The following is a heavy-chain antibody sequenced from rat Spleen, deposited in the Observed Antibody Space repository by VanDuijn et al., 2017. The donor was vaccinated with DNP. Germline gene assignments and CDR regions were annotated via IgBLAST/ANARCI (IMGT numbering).Heavy chain of an antibody. J-gene: IGHJ1*01. D-gene: IGHD1-2*01. CDR2: ITGSGGSS. Sequence: EVQLVESGGDLVQPGRSLKLSCVASGFTFNNYWMAWIRQVPGKGLEWVASITGSGGSSYYPDSVKGRFTISRDNVKNTLYLQMNSLRSEDTATYYCARAKYSSHYWYFDFWGPGTMVTVSS. V-gene: IGHV5-31*01. CDR1: GFTFNNYW. CDR3: ARAKYSSHYWYFDF.